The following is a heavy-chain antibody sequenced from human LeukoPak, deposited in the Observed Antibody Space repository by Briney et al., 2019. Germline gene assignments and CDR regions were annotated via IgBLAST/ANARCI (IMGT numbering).Heavy chain of an antibody. D-gene: IGHD3-10*01. V-gene: IGHV4-4*02. J-gene: IGHJ4*02. CDR1: GGSISSSYW. Sequence: SGTLSLTCAVSGGSISSSYWWSWVRQPPGKGLEWIGEVYHSGSSNYNPSLKSRVTISVDKSKNQFSLKLNSVTAADTAVYYCARKDYGSGSFSRSFDSWGQGTLVTVSS. CDR3: ARKDYGSGSFSRSFDS. CDR2: VYHSGSS.